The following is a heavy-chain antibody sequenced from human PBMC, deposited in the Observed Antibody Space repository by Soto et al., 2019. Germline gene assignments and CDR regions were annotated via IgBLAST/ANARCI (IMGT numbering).Heavy chain of an antibody. D-gene: IGHD2-21*01. CDR1: GFTFSSYS. CDR3: ATGVMLDDAFDI. V-gene: IGHV3-21*01. J-gene: IGHJ3*02. Sequence: PGGSLRLSCAASGFTFSSYSMNWVRQAPGEGLEWVSSISSSSSYIYYADSVKGRFTISRDNAKNSLYLQMNSLRAEDTAVYYCATGVMLDDAFDIWGQGTMVTVSS. CDR2: ISSSSSYI.